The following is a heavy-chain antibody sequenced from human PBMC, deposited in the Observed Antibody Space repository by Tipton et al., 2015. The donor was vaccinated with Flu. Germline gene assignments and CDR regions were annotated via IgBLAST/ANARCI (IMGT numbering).Heavy chain of an antibody. D-gene: IGHD3-10*01. V-gene: IGHV3-9*01. Sequence: SLRLSCAASGFTFVTYAMHWVRQPPGKGLKWVSAISWNGNNICYAASVKGRFTISRDNAKNSLYLQMNSLRAEDTALYYCAKWDYRDSGGYSNYLGQGTLITVSS. CDR3: AKWDYRDSGGYSNY. J-gene: IGHJ4*02. CDR1: GFTFVTYA. CDR2: ISWNGNNI.